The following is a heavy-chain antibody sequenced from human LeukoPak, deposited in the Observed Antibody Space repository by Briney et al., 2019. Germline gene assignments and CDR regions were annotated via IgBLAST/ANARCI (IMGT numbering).Heavy chain of an antibody. CDR2: ISSSSSYI. Sequence: GGSLRLSCAASGFTFSTYNMNWVRQAPGKGLEWVSSISSSSSYIYYADSVKGRFTIPRDNAKNSLYLQMNSLRAEDTAVYYCARSLTGSSFDPWGQGTLVTVSS. D-gene: IGHD1-14*01. CDR1: GFTFSTYN. J-gene: IGHJ5*02. CDR3: ARSLTGSSFDP. V-gene: IGHV3-21*01.